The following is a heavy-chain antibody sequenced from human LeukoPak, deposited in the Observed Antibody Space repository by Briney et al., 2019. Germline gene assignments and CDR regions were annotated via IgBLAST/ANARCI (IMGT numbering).Heavy chain of an antibody. CDR2: ISSSSSTI. CDR3: ARDAGIRAAADSEHGMDV. CDR1: GFTFSSYS. J-gene: IGHJ6*02. D-gene: IGHD6-13*01. Sequence: GGSLRLSCAASGFTFSSYSMNWVRQAPGKGLEWVSYISSSSSTIYYADSVKGRFTISRDNAKNSLYLQMNSLRAEDTAVYYCARDAGIRAAADSEHGMDVWGQGTTVTVSS. V-gene: IGHV3-48*04.